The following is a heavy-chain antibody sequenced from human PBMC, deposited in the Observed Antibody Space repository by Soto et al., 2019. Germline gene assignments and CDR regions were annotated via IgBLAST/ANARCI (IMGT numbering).Heavy chain of an antibody. CDR1: GFTFSDYY. V-gene: IGHV3-11*03. CDR3: ARRDQSSSGAFDI. CDR2: ISSSSSYT. Sequence: GGSLRLSCAASGFTFSDYYMSWIRQAPGKGLEWVSYISSSSSYTNYADSVKGRFTISRDNAKNSLYLQMNSLRAEDTAVYYCARRDQSSSGAFDIWGQGTMVTVSS. J-gene: IGHJ3*02. D-gene: IGHD6-13*01.